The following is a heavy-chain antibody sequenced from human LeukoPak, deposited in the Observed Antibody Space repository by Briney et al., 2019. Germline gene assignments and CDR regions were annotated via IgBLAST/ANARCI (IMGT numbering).Heavy chain of an antibody. CDR2: ISDSGGYT. CDR3: ARAGLGAFDI. Sequence: PGGSLRLSCAASGFTFSSHAMSWVRQAPGKGLEWVSSISDSGGYTYYADSVKGRFTISRDNSKNTLNLQMNSLRAEDTALYYCARAGLGAFDIWGQGTMVTVSS. V-gene: IGHV3-23*01. CDR1: GFTFSSHA. J-gene: IGHJ3*02.